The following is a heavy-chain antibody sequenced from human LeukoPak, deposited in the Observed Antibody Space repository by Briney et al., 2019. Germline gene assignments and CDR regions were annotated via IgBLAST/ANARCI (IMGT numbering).Heavy chain of an antibody. D-gene: IGHD5-24*01. CDR3: ARWLQFGAEGWFDP. J-gene: IGHJ5*02. V-gene: IGHV1-69*05. Sequence: SVEVSCKASGGTFSSYAISWVRQAPGQGLEWMGRIIPIFGTANYAQKFQGRVTITTDESTSTAYMELSSLRSEDTAVYYCARWLQFGAEGWFDPWGQGTLVTVSS. CDR2: IIPIFGTA. CDR1: GGTFSSYA.